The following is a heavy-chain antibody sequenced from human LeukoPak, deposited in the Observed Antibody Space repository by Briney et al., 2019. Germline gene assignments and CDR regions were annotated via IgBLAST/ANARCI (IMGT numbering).Heavy chain of an antibody. D-gene: IGHD3-22*01. CDR2: ISTGNNYI. Sequence: GGSLRLSCAASGFTFSSYTLNWVHQAPGKGLEWVSSISTGNNYIYYADSVKGRFTISRDNARNSLYLQMNSLRAEDTAVYYCARDVTYYDSSGYTSYYYMDVWGKGTTVTVSS. CDR3: ARDVTYYDSSGYTSYYYMDV. V-gene: IGHV3-21*01. CDR1: GFTFSSYT. J-gene: IGHJ6*03.